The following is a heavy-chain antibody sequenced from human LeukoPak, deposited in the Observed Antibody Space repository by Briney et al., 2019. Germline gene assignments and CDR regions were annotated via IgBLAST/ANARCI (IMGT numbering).Heavy chain of an antibody. CDR3: ARGPQSSGWYRVDY. CDR2: IYSGGDT. D-gene: IGHD6-19*01. J-gene: IGHJ4*02. V-gene: IGHV4-4*07. CDR1: GGSISSSNW. Sequence: SGTLSLTCAVSGGSISSSNWWSWIRQPAGKGLEWIGRIYSGGDTNYNPSLKSRVTMSVDTSKNQFSLKLSSVTAADTAVYYCARGPQSSGWYRVDYWGQGTLVTVSS.